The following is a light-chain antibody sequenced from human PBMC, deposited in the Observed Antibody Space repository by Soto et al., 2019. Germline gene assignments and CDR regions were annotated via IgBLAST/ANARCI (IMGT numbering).Light chain of an antibody. V-gene: IGKV1-39*01. CDR2: AAS. J-gene: IGKJ4*01. Sequence: DIQMTQSPSSLSASVGDTVTITCRASQRILTYLNWYQQKPGKAPKLLISAASNLRSGVPSRFSGSGSGTEFTLTISSLQPEDFATYYCQQSYSTPFTFGGGTKVAIK. CDR1: QRILTY. CDR3: QQSYSTPFT.